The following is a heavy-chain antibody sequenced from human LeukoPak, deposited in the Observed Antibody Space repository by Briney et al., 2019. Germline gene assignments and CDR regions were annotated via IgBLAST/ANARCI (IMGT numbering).Heavy chain of an antibody. V-gene: IGHV1-2*06. CDR3: ARSSSGWYPSHY. D-gene: IGHD6-19*01. CDR1: GYTFTCYY. CDR2: INPNSGGT. Sequence: ASVKVSCKASGYTFTCYYMHWVRQAPGQGLEWMGRINPNSGGTNYAQKFQGRATMTRDTSISTAYMELSRLRSDDTAVYYCARSSSGWYPSHYWGQGTLVTVSS. J-gene: IGHJ4*02.